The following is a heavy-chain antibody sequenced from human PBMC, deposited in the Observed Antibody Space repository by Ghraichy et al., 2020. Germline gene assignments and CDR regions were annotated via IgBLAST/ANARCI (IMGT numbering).Heavy chain of an antibody. V-gene: IGHV3-43D*03. D-gene: IGHD3-16*01. J-gene: IGHJ6*02. CDR1: GFSFDDYA. CDR3: VKPESPSLLYGHYDSGLDV. CDR2: ITWDGKDV. Sequence: GGSLRLSCVASGFSFDDYAMHWVREVPGKGLEWVALITWDGKDVYFVDSVKGRFTVSRDNSKNSLYLQMNSLRIADGATYYCVKPESPSLLYGHYDSGLDVWGQGTTVTVSS.